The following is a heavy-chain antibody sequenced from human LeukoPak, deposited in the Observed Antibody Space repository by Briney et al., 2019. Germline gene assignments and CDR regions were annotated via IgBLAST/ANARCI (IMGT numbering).Heavy chain of an antibody. Sequence: PSETLSLTCTVSGGSISSSSYYWGWIRQPPGKGLEWIGGIYYSGSTYYNPSLKSRVTISVDTSKNQFSLKLSSVTAADTAVYYCAPYYYDSSGYYYWGQGTLVTVSS. J-gene: IGHJ4*02. D-gene: IGHD3-22*01. CDR2: IYYSGST. V-gene: IGHV4-39*01. CDR3: APYYYDSSGYYY. CDR1: GGSISSSSYY.